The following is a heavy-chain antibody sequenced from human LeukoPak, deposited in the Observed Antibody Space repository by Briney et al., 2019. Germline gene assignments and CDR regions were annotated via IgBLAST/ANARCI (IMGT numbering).Heavy chain of an antibody. D-gene: IGHD2-15*01. CDR1: GGSFSGYY. CDR2: INHSGST. J-gene: IGHJ4*02. CDR3: ARGRDRQDIVVVVAATNFDY. V-gene: IGHV4-34*01. Sequence: SETLSLTCAVYGGSFSGYYWSWIRQPPGKGLEWIGEINHSGSTNYNPSLKSRVTISVDTSKNQFSLKLSSVTAADTAVYYCARGRDRQDIVVVVAATNFDYWGQGTLVTVSS.